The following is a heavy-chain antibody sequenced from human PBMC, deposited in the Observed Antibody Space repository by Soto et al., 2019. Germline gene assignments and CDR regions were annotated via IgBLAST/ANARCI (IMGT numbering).Heavy chain of an antibody. CDR3: ARGLFGQQGLVGFDI. Sequence: QVHLVQSGAEVKKPGSSVKVSCKASGGSFRNYIFAWVRQAPGQGLEWMGGTIPMFATAQYAQKLQCRVTISADESTNAVYMDLTRLRSDDTAVYYCARGLFGQQGLVGFDIWGQGTLVTVSS. J-gene: IGHJ4*02. D-gene: IGHD6-19*01. V-gene: IGHV1-69*01. CDR1: GGSFRNYI. CDR2: TIPMFATA.